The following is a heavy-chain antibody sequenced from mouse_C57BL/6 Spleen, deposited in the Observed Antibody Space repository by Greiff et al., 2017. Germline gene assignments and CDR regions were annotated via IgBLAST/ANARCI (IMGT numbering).Heavy chain of an antibody. V-gene: IGHV1-55*01. D-gene: IGHD2-1*01. Sequence: QVQLQQPGAELVKPGASVKMSCKASGYTFTSYWITWVKQRPGQGLEWIGDIYPGSGSTNYNEKFKSKATLTVDTSSSTAYMQLSSLTSEDSAVYCCARRNYGNYDFDYWGQGTTLTVSA. CDR2: IYPGSGST. CDR3: ARRNYGNYDFDY. CDR1: GYTFTSYW. J-gene: IGHJ2*01.